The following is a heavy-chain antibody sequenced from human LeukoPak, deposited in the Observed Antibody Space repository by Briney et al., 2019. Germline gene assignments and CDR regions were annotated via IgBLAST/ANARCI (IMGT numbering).Heavy chain of an antibody. D-gene: IGHD6-13*01. Sequence: SETLSLTCTVSGDSISSSTYYWGWIRQPPGKGLEWIGSIYYSGSTYYNPSLKSRVTISVDTSKNQFSLKLSSATAADTAVYYCARQPIAAAGTPEGYWGQGTLVTVSS. CDR1: GDSISSSTYY. J-gene: IGHJ4*02. CDR2: IYYSGST. V-gene: IGHV4-39*01. CDR3: ARQPIAAAGTPEGY.